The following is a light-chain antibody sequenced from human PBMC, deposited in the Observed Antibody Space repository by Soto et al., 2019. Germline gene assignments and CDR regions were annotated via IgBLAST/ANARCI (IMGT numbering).Light chain of an antibody. Sequence: QSALTQPASVSGSPGQSITISCTGTSSDVGGYNYVSWYQQHPGKAPKLMIYEVSNRPSGVSNRFSGSKSGNTASLTISGLQAEDEAYYYCSSDTSSSTLVFGTGTKLTVL. CDR1: SSDVGGYNY. CDR3: SSDTSSSTLV. CDR2: EVS. J-gene: IGLJ1*01. V-gene: IGLV2-14*01.